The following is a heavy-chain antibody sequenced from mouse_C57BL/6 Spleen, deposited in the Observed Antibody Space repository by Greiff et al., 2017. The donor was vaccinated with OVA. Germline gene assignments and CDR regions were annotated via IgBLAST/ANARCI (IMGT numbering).Heavy chain of an antibody. V-gene: IGHV1-64*01. CDR3: ATYYSNPYYAMDY. Sequence: QVQLQQPGAELVKPGASVKLSCKASGYTFTSYWMHWVKQRPGPGLEWIGMIHPNSGSTNYNEKFKSKATLTVDKSSSTAYMHLSSLTSEDSAVYYCATYYSNPYYAMDYWGQGTSVTVSS. D-gene: IGHD2-5*01. CDR1: GYTFTSYW. J-gene: IGHJ4*01. CDR2: IHPNSGST.